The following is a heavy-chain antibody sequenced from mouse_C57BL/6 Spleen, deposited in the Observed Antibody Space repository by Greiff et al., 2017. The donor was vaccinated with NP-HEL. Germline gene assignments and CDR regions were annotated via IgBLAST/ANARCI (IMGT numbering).Heavy chain of an antibody. Sequence: EVHLVESEGGLVQPGSSMKLSCTASGFTFSDYYMAWVRQVPEKGLEWLANINYDGSSTYYLDSLKSRFIISRDNAKNLLYLQMSRLKSEDTATYYCARGDWDVAFDYWGQGTTLTVSS. D-gene: IGHD4-1*01. CDR2: INYDGSST. CDR3: ARGDWDVAFDY. CDR1: GFTFSDYY. J-gene: IGHJ2*01. V-gene: IGHV5-16*01.